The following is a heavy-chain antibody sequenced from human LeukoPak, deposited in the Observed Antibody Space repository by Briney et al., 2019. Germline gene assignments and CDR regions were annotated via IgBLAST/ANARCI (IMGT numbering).Heavy chain of an antibody. V-gene: IGHV5-51*01. D-gene: IGHD1-7*01. Sequence: PGESLKFSWQPAGSSFTSCWIAWGRQMPGKGLEWMGVIYPDDFYTRYSPSFQGQVTISADKSISTAFLQWSSLKASSTPIYYSARHSKLSASRNWFDRWGQGTLVTVSS. J-gene: IGHJ5*02. CDR3: ARHSKLSASRNWFDR. CDR1: GSSFTSCW. CDR2: IYPDDFYT.